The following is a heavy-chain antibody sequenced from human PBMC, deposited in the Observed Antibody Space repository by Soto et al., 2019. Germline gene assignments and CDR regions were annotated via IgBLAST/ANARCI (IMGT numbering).Heavy chain of an antibody. CDR2: ISAYNGNI. V-gene: IGHV1-18*01. D-gene: IGHD3-3*01. CDR3: ARGVTYYDFWSGYYATKGVFDI. CDR1: GYTFTSYG. J-gene: IGHJ3*02. Sequence: ASVKVSCKASGYTFTSYGISWVRQAPGQGLEWMGWISAYNGNINYAQKLQGRVTMTTDTSTSTAYMELRSLRSDDTAVYYCARGVTYYDFWSGYYATKGVFDIWGQGTMVTV.